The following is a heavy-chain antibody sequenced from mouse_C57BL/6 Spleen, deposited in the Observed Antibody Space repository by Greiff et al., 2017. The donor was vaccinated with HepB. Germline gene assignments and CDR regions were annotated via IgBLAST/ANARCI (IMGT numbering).Heavy chain of an antibody. D-gene: IGHD1-1*01. J-gene: IGHJ1*03. Sequence: QVQLQQPGAELVRPGTSVKLSCKASGYTFTSYWMHWVKQRPGQGLEWIGVIDPSDSYTNYNQKFKGKATLTVDTSSSTAYMQLSSLTSEDSAVYYCERGIHYGSSHHWYFDVWGRGTAVSVPS. CDR2: IDPSDSYT. CDR1: GYTFTSYW. CDR3: ERGIHYGSSHHWYFDV. V-gene: IGHV1-59*01.